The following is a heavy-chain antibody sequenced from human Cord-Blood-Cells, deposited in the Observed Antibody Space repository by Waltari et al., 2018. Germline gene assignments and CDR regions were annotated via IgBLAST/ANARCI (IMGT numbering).Heavy chain of an antibody. D-gene: IGHD1-1*01. Sequence: EVQLVESGGGLVQPGGSLRLSCAASVFTVRSNYLSWVRQAPGKGLEWVSVIYSGGSTYYADSVKGRFTISRHNSKNTLYLQMNSLRAEDTAVYYCARDVEYYGMDVWGQGTTVTVSS. V-gene: IGHV3-53*04. CDR2: IYSGGST. CDR1: VFTVRSNY. J-gene: IGHJ6*02. CDR3: ARDVEYYGMDV.